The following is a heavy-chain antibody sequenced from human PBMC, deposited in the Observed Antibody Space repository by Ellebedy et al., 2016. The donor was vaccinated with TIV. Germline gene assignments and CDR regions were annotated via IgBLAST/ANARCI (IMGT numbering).Heavy chain of an antibody. CDR2: INEDGSRT. J-gene: IGHJ3*02. CDR3: ARGLLVVPAANDAFDI. Sequence: GGSLRLSCVASGFTFRSYWMSWVRQAPNKGLEWVAGINEDGSRTHYMDSVKGRFTISRDNAKNSLYLQMNSLRAEDTAVYYCARGLLVVPAANDAFDIWGQGTMVTVSS. D-gene: IGHD2-2*01. V-gene: IGHV3-7*01. CDR1: GFTFRSYW.